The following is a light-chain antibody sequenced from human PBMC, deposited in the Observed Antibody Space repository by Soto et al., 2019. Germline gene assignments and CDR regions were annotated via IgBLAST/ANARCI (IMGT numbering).Light chain of an antibody. V-gene: IGLV2-14*01. J-gene: IGLJ2*01. CDR1: DVGPYNS. CDR2: EVK. CDR3: SSYTSANTLI. Sequence: QSALTQPASVSGSPGQSITISCSDVGPYNSVSWYQHHRGKAPKLIIYEVKNRPSGVSNRFSGSRSGNTASLTISGLQTEDDSDYYCSSYTSANTLIFGGGTRSPS.